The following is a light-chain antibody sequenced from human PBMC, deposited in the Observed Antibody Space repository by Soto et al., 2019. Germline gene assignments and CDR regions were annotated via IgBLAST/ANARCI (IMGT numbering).Light chain of an antibody. Sequence: EVVLTQSPVTLALSPGDRATLSCRTSHSVDIYLAWYQQKPGQAPRLLIYDASNRATGIPARFSGSGSGTDFTLTISSREPEDFAVYYCQQRKHWPPLTFGGGTKVELK. CDR2: DAS. V-gene: IGKV3-11*01. CDR1: HSVDIY. J-gene: IGKJ4*01. CDR3: QQRKHWPPLT.